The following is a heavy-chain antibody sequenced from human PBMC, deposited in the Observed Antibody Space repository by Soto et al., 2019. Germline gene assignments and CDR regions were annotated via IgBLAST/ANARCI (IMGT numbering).Heavy chain of an antibody. J-gene: IGHJ5*02. CDR3: ARDLGLPRGDNWFDP. D-gene: IGHD2-15*01. CDR2: INWNGGST. Sequence: GGSLRLSCAASGFTFDDYGMSWVRQAPGKGLEWVSGINWNGGSTGYADSVKGRFTISRDNAKNSLYLQMNSLRAEDTALYHCARDLGLPRGDNWFDPWGQGTLVTVSS. V-gene: IGHV3-20*01. CDR1: GFTFDDYG.